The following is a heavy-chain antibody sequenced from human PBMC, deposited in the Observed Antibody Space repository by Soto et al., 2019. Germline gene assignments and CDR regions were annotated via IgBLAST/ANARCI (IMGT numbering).Heavy chain of an antibody. J-gene: IGHJ4*02. CDR3: AITPVPGTYRHFDY. CDR2: TYYRAKWYN. Sequence: PSQTLPLTCAISWDSVSSNRAAWTWIRQSPSRGLEWLGRTYYRAKWYNDYAVSVKTRMTINPHTSNNQFSLQLNFVTPGGTAVYYCAITPVPGTYRHFDYRGQGILV. V-gene: IGHV6-1*01. CDR1: WDSVSSNRAA. D-gene: IGHD6-19*01.